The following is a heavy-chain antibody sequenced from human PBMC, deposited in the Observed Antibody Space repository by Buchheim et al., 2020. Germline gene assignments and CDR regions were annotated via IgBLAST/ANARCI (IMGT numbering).Heavy chain of an antibody. CDR1: GFTFSSYA. CDR2: ISGSGGST. V-gene: IGHV3-23*04. Sequence: EVQLVESGGGLVQPGGSLRLSCAASGFTFSSYAMSWVRQAPGKGLEWVSAISGSGGSTYYADSVKGRFTIARDNSKNTLYLQMNSLRAEDTAVYYCAKPLRKGITMIVVVGPDYWGQGTL. CDR3: AKPLRKGITMIVVVGPDY. J-gene: IGHJ4*02. D-gene: IGHD3-22*01.